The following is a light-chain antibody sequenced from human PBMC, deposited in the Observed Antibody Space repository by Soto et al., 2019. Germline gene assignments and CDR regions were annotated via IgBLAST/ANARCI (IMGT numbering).Light chain of an antibody. Sequence: QSVLTQPRSVSGTPGHSVTISCTGTSSDVGGYNYVSWYQQHPGKAPKLMIYDVIKRPSGVPDRFSGSKSGNSASLTISGLQAEDEADYFCCSYAGSYTYVFGTGTKSPS. CDR2: DVI. CDR3: CSYAGSYTYV. J-gene: IGLJ1*01. V-gene: IGLV2-11*01. CDR1: SSDVGGYNY.